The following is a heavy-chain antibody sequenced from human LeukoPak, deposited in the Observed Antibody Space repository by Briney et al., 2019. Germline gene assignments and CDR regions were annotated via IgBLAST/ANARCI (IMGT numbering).Heavy chain of an antibody. CDR3: ARHPSPQQLVLLGAFDI. D-gene: IGHD6-13*01. V-gene: IGHV1-8*01. CDR1: GYTFTSYD. CDR2: MSPNSGNT. J-gene: IGHJ3*02. Sequence: GASVKVSCKASGYTFTSYDINWVRQATGQGLEWMGWMSPNSGNTGYAQKFQGRVTMTRNTSISTAYMELSSLRSEDTAVYYCARHPSPQQLVLLGAFDIWGQGTMVTVSS.